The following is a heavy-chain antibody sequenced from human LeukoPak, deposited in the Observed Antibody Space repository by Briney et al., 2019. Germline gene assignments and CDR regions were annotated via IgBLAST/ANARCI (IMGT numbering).Heavy chain of an antibody. J-gene: IGHJ4*02. CDR2: ISYDGSNK. Sequence: GRSLRLSCAASGFTFSSYAMHWVRQAPGKGLEWVAVISYDGSNKYYADSVKRRFTISRDNSKNTLYLQMNSLTAEDTAVYYCARDPGWSDVGVQWRFLFDYWGQGTLVTVSS. CDR3: ARDPGWSDVGVQWRFLFDY. CDR1: GFTFSSYA. D-gene: IGHD1-1*01. V-gene: IGHV3-30*04.